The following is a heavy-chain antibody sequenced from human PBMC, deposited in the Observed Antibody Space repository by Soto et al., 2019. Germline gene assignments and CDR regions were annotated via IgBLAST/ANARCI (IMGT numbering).Heavy chain of an antibody. CDR1: GYTFTSYA. J-gene: IGHJ4*02. Sequence: QVQLVQSGADVKKPGASVKVSCKASGYTFTSYAMHWVRQAPGQRLEWMGWINAGNGNTKYSQKFQGRVTITRDTSASKAYMELSSLRSEDTAVYYCAGGGGTMIVVVILDYWGQGTLVTVSS. D-gene: IGHD3-22*01. CDR2: INAGNGNT. CDR3: AGGGGTMIVVVILDY. V-gene: IGHV1-3*01.